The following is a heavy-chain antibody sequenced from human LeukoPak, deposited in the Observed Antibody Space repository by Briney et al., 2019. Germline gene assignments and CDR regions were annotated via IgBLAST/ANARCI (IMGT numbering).Heavy chain of an antibody. CDR2: MNSIGDIA. CDR3: TRKGLGGELGGFDH. J-gene: IGHJ4*02. D-gene: IGHD1-26*01. CDR1: GFRLADFG. Sequence: GCLRLSCAPSGFRLADFGESSVREAPGKGLGWVSGMNSIGDIADYADSVKGRFTISRDNAKNSLYLQMDILRAEDTGLYYCTRKGLGGELGGFDHWGQGTLVTVSS. V-gene: IGHV3-20*04.